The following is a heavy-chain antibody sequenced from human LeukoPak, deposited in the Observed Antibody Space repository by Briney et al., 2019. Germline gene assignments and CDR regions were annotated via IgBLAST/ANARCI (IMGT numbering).Heavy chain of an antibody. J-gene: IGHJ4*02. D-gene: IGHD6-6*01. CDR1: GYSFTGYY. Sequence: ASVKVSCKASGYSFTGYYMHWVRQAPGQGLEWMGRINPNSGGTNYAQKFQGRVTMTRDTSISTAYMEMSRLRYDDTAVYYCARERQDSSSSVDXWGQGTLVTVX. V-gene: IGHV1-2*06. CDR3: ARERQDSSSSVDX. CDR2: INPNSGGT.